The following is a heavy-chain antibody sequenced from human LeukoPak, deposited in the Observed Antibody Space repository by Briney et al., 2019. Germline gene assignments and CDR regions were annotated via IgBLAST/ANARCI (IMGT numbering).Heavy chain of an antibody. J-gene: IGHJ4*02. D-gene: IGHD4-17*01. CDR2: INHSGST. CDR1: GGSFSGYY. CDR3: ARAAYGDLHFDY. Sequence: PSETLSLTCAVYGGSFSGYYWSWIRQPPGKGLEWIGEINHSGSTNYNPSLKSRVTISVDTSKNQFSLKLSSVTAADTAVYYCARAAYGDLHFDYWGQGTLVTVSS. V-gene: IGHV4-34*01.